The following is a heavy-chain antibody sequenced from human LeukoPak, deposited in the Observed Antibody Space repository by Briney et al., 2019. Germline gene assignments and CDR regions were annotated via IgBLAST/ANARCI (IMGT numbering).Heavy chain of an antibody. CDR2: ISSTGTTI. CDR3: ARRGYSSGWLDAFDI. D-gene: IGHD6-19*01. Sequence: GGSLRLSCATSGFTFSDYEMNWVRQAPGKGLEWVSYISSTGTTIYYADSVKGRFTISRDNAKNSLYLQMNSLRAEDTALYYCARRGYSSGWLDAFDIWGQGTMVTVSS. J-gene: IGHJ3*02. V-gene: IGHV3-48*03. CDR1: GFTFSDYE.